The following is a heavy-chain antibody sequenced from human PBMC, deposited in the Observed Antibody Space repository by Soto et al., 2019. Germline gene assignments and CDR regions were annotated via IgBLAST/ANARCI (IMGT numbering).Heavy chain of an antibody. Sequence: SETLSLTCTVSGGSISSGGYYWSWIRQHPGKGLEWIGHIYYSGSTYYNPSLKSRVTISVDTSKNQFSLKLSSATAADTAVYYCARAGYSHGGNWFDPWGQGTLVTVSS. J-gene: IGHJ5*02. CDR3: ARAGYSHGGNWFDP. CDR2: IYYSGST. D-gene: IGHD5-18*01. V-gene: IGHV4-31*03. CDR1: GGSISSGGYY.